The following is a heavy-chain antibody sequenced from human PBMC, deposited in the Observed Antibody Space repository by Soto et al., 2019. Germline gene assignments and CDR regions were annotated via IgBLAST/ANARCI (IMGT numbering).Heavy chain of an antibody. CDR2: MSHSGGT. CDR1: GGFVSSGSYY. CDR3: ARVERGTATTVVDAFDI. J-gene: IGHJ3*02. Sequence: QVQLQQWGAGLLKPSETLSLTCAVYGGFVSSGSYYWSWIRQPPGKGLEWIGEMSHSGGTHFNPSLKSRVTISVGTSKNQSSLRMSSVTAADTALYYCARVERGTATTVVDAFDIWGPGTMVTVSS. D-gene: IGHD1-1*01. V-gene: IGHV4-34*01.